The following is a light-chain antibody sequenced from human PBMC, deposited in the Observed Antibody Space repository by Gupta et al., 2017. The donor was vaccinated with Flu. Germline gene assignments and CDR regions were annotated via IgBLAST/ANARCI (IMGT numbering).Light chain of an antibody. CDR1: QSVLDTSKNKNS. Sequence: DIVMTQSPDSLAVSLGERATINCRSSQSVLDTSKNKNSLAWYQQRPGQPLRLLIYWASTRASGVPERFSGSGSGTNFTLSISSLQAEDVAVYSCQKYNIAPLTFGGGTKVEIK. CDR3: QKYNIAPLT. J-gene: IGKJ4*01. V-gene: IGKV4-1*01. CDR2: WAS.